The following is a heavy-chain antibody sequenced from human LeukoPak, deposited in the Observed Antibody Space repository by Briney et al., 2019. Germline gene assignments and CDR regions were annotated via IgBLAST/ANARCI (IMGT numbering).Heavy chain of an antibody. Sequence: GGSLRLSCAASGFTFSSYWMSWVRQAPGKGLEWVANIKQDGSEKYHVDSVKGRFTISRDNAKNSLYLQMNSLRAEDTAAYYCARVLGSTSYHMDVWGKGTMVTVSS. D-gene: IGHD2-2*01. V-gene: IGHV3-7*01. CDR2: IKQDGSEK. J-gene: IGHJ6*03. CDR1: GFTFSSYW. CDR3: ARVLGSTSYHMDV.